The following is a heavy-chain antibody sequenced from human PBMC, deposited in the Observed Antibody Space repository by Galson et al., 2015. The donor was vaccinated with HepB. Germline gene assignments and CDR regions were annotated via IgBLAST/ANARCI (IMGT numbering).Heavy chain of an antibody. CDR1: GFTFSSHW. CDR3: ARDLTITGTGPHFDS. V-gene: IGHV3-74*01. CDR2: IKTDGTYA. Sequence: SLRLSCAASGFTFSSHWMHWVRQAPGKGLVWVSRIKTDGTYASYADSVRGRFTISRDNAKYTVDLQMNSLRAEDTAVYYCARDLTITGTGPHFDSWGQGTLVTVSS. J-gene: IGHJ4*02. D-gene: IGHD1-7*01.